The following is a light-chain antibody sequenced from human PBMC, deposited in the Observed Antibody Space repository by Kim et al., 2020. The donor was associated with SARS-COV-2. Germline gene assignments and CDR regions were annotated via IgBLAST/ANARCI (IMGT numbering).Light chain of an antibody. V-gene: IGKV1-5*01. J-gene: IGKJ1*01. CDR2: DAS. CDR3: QEYKSDSWT. Sequence: GDRVTITCRASQTITIWLAWYQQKPGKAPSLLIYDASILESGVPSRFSGSGSGTEFTLTISSLQPDDFATYYCQEYKSDSWTFGQGAKVDI. CDR1: QTITIW.